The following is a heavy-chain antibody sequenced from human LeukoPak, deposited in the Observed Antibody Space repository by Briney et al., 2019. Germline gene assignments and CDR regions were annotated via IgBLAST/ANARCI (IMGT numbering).Heavy chain of an antibody. CDR3: ARDRKYYDILTGYYTPVDC. J-gene: IGHJ4*02. V-gene: IGHV3-21*04. CDR2: ISSSSSHI. Sequence: GGSLRLSCAASGFTFSSYSMNWVRQAPGKGLEWVSSISSSSSHIYYADSVKGRFTISRDNAKNSLYLQMNSLRAEDTAVYYCARDRKYYDILTGYYTPVDCWGQGTLVTVSS. D-gene: IGHD3-9*01. CDR1: GFTFSSYS.